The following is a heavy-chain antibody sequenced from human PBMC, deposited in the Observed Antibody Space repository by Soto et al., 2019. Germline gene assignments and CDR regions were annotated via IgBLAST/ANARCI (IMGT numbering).Heavy chain of an antibody. J-gene: IGHJ4*02. Sequence: HVELVQSGADVKKPGASVTISCKASGYTFTDYALHWVRQAPGQRLEWMGWMNAGVGNTLYSQKFQGRITITRDTSASTAYMELNSLKSEDTAIYYCARDTGYTFGSLNYWGTGTLVTVSS. CDR3: ARDTGYTFGSLNY. D-gene: IGHD5-18*01. CDR1: GYTFTDYA. V-gene: IGHV1-3*01. CDR2: MNAGVGNT.